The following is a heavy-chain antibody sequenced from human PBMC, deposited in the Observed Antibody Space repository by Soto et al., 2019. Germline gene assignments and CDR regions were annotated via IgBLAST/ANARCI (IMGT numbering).Heavy chain of an antibody. CDR3: AKSALGYCSSTSCYYFDY. Sequence: GGSLRLSCAASGFTFSSYGMHWVRQAPGKGLEWVAVISYDGSNKYYADSVKGRFNISRDNSKNTLYLQMNSLRAEDTAVYYCAKSALGYCSSTSCYYFDYWGQGTLVTVSS. CDR2: ISYDGSNK. CDR1: GFTFSSYG. D-gene: IGHD2-2*01. J-gene: IGHJ4*02. V-gene: IGHV3-30*18.